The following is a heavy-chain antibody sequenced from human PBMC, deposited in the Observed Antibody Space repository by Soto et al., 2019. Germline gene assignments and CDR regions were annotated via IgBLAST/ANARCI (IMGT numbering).Heavy chain of an antibody. CDR3: ARGDGYIFDY. J-gene: IGHJ4*02. V-gene: IGHV1-8*01. D-gene: IGHD5-12*01. CDR2: MNPNTGDT. CDR1: GYTFISYD. Sequence: QVQLVQSGAEGKKPGASVKVSCKASGYTFISYDINWVRQATGQGLEWMGRMNPNTGDTGYAQKFQGRVTMTRNTSINTANLELSSLTSDDTAVYFCARGDGYIFDYWGQGTLVTVSS.